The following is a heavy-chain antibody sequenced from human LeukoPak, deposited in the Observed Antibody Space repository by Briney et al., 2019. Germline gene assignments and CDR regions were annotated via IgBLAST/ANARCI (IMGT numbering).Heavy chain of an antibody. CDR3: ARPETQYSSGLDGFDI. V-gene: IGHV3-74*01. J-gene: IGHJ3*02. CDR1: GFVFSTYW. D-gene: IGHD6-19*01. Sequence: GGSLRFSYAASGFVFSTYWMHWLRQAPGKGVLWVSRDTSDGSRTTYADSVKGRFTISRDNAKNTLYLQMNSLRTEDTAVYYCARPETQYSSGLDGFDIWGQGTMVTVSS. CDR2: DTSDGSRT.